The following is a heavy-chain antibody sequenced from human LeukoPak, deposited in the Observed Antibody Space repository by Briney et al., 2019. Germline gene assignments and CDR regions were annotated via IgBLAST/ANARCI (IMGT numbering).Heavy chain of an antibody. CDR2: IYNGGGT. Sequence: GGSLSLSCAASGSTVSSNYMNWVRQAPGKGLEWVSVIYNGGGTYYADSVKGRFTISRDDSKNTLYLQMNSLRAEDTAVYYCTRAVSGGRWDWGQGTLVTVSS. CDR3: TRAVSGGRWD. CDR1: GSTVSSNY. D-gene: IGHD6-19*01. J-gene: IGHJ4*02. V-gene: IGHV3-53*01.